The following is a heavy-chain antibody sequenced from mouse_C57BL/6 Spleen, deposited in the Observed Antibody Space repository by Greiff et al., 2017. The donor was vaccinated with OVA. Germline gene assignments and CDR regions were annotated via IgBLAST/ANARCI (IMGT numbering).Heavy chain of an antibody. D-gene: IGHD2-4*01. CDR1: GYAFSSSW. Sequence: LVESGPELVKPGASVKISCKASGYAFSSSWMNWVKQRPGKGLAWIGRIYPGDGDTNYNGKFKGKATLTADKSSSTAYMQLSSLTSEDAAVYFCAREGGDYDYDGWFAYWGQGTLVTVSA. CDR3: AREGGDYDYDGWFAY. J-gene: IGHJ3*01. CDR2: IYPGDGDT. V-gene: IGHV1-82*01.